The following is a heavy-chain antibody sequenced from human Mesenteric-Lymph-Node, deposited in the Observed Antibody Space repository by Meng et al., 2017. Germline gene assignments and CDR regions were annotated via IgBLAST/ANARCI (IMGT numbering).Heavy chain of an antibody. D-gene: IGHD3-9*01. Sequence: GESLKISCKGSGYSFATHWIGWVRQMPGKGLEWMGIIYPGDSDTRYSPSFQGQVTISADKSISTAYLQWSSLKASDTAMYYCARRADILTGYDDYWGQGTLVTVSS. CDR3: ARRADILTGYDDY. CDR2: IYPGDSDT. J-gene: IGHJ4*02. V-gene: IGHV5-51*01. CDR1: GYSFATHW.